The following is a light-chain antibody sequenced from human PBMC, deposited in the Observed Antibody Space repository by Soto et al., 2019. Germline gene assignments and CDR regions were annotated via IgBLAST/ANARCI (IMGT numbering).Light chain of an antibody. CDR1: QSVGGSS. CDR3: QQYQNSPRT. J-gene: IGKJ1*01. Sequence: EPVLTQSPGTLSLSPGERATVSCRASQSVGGSSLAWYQQRPGQAPRLLIYDTSKRATGIPARFSGSGSGTDFTLTISRLERADFAVYDCQQYQNSPRTFSKGTKVDIK. V-gene: IGKV3-20*01. CDR2: DTS.